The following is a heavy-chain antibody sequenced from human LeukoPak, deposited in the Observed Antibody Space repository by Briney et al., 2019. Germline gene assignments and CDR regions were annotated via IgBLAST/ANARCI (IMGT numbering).Heavy chain of an antibody. CDR1: GFTFSSYV. D-gene: IGHD6-6*01. Sequence: PGGSLRLSCAASGFTFSSYVMSWVRQAPGKGLEWVSAISGSGDGTYYADSVKGRFTISRDNSKNTLYLQMNSLRAEDTAVYYCVKFSSSAFDTWGQGTLVTVSS. CDR2: ISGSGDGT. J-gene: IGHJ5*02. V-gene: IGHV3-23*01. CDR3: VKFSSSAFDT.